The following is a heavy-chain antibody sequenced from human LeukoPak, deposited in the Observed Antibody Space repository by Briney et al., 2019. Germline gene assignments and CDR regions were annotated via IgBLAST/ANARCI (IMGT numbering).Heavy chain of an antibody. J-gene: IGHJ4*02. D-gene: IGHD5-18*01. V-gene: IGHV4-34*01. Sequence: NPSETLSLTCAVYGGSFSGYYWSWIRQPPGKGLEWIGEINHSGSTNYNPSLKSRVTISVDTSKNQFSLKLSSVTAADTAVYYCARGRGDSYGYYFDYWGQGTLVTVPS. CDR1: GGSFSGYY. CDR2: INHSGST. CDR3: ARGRGDSYGYYFDY.